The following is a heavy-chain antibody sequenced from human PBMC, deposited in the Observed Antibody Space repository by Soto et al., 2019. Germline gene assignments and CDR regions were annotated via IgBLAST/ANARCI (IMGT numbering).Heavy chain of an antibody. CDR3: TTDDFWSGYPDTHDAFDI. J-gene: IGHJ3*02. CDR2: ISSSSSYI. D-gene: IGHD3-3*01. Sequence: GGSLRLSCAASGFTFSSYSMNWVRQAPGKGLEWVSSISSSSSYIYYADSVKGRFTISRDDSKNTLYLQMNSLKTEDTAVYYCTTDDFWSGYPDTHDAFDIWGQGTMVTVSS. V-gene: IGHV3-21*03. CDR1: GFTFSSYS.